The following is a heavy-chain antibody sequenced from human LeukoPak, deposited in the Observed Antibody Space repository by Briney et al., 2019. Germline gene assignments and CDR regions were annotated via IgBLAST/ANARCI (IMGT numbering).Heavy chain of an antibody. CDR3: AKGPVSTVTTYLDY. CDR2: ISGSGGST. CDR1: GFTFSSYG. Sequence: GGSLRLSCAASGFTFSSYGMHWVRQAPGKGLEWVSAISGSGGSTYYADSVKGRFTISRDNSKNTLYLQMNSLRAEDTAVYYCAKGPVSTVTTYLDYWGQGTLVTVSS. D-gene: IGHD4-17*01. V-gene: IGHV3-23*01. J-gene: IGHJ4*02.